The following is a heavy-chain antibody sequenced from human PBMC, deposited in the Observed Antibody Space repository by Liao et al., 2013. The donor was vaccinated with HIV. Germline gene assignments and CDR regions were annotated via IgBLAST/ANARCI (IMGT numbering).Heavy chain of an antibody. Sequence: QVQLQESGPGLVKPSQTLSLTCTVSGGSISSGSYYWSWIRQPAGKGLESIGRIYTSGSTNYNPSLKSRVTISVDTSKNQFSLKLSSVTAADTAVYYCARGRRYYMDVWGKGTTVTVSS. J-gene: IGHJ6*03. CDR3: ARGRRYYMDV. CDR1: GGSISSGSYY. V-gene: IGHV4-61*02. CDR2: IYTSGST.